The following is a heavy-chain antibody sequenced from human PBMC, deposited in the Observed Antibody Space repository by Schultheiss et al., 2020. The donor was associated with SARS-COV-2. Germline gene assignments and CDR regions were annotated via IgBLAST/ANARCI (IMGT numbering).Heavy chain of an antibody. CDR3: ARDNSSGWHDAFDI. CDR1: GYTFTSYD. V-gene: IGHV1-2*02. Sequence: ASVKVSCKASGYTFTSYDINWVRQATGQGLEWMGWINPNSGGTNYAQKFQGRVTMTRDTSISTAYMELSRLRSDDTAVYYCARDNSSGWHDAFDIWGQGTMVTVSS. CDR2: INPNSGGT. D-gene: IGHD6-19*01. J-gene: IGHJ3*02.